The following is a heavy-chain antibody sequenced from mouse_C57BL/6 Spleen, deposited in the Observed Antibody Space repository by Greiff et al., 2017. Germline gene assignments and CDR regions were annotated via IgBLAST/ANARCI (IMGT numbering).Heavy chain of an antibody. CDR2: IDPSDSET. J-gene: IGHJ1*03. D-gene: IGHD1-1*02. CDR1: GYTFTSYW. V-gene: IGHV1-52*01. Sequence: QVQLQQPGAELVRPGSSVKLSCKASGYTFTSYWMHWVKQRPIQGLEWIGNIDPSDSETHYTQKFKDKATLTVDKSASTAYMQLSSLTSEDSAVDYGARSGVATHWYFDVWGTGTTVTGSS. CDR3: ARSGVATHWYFDV.